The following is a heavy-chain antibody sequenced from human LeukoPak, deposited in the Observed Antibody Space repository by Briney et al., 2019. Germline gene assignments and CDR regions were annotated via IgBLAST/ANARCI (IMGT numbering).Heavy chain of an antibody. J-gene: IGHJ4*02. CDR1: GFTVSSNH. V-gene: IGHV3-66*01. Sequence: PGGSLRLSCAASGFTVSSNHMTWVRQVPGRGLEWVSVLYSGGSTYYADSVKGRFTISRDNAKNSLYLQMNSLRAEDTAVYYCARGKIAVAPTHYFDYWGQGTLVTVSS. D-gene: IGHD6-19*01. CDR2: LYSGGST. CDR3: ARGKIAVAPTHYFDY.